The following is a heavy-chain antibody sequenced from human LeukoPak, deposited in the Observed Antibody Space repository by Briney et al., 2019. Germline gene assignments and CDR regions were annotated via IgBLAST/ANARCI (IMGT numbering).Heavy chain of an antibody. CDR2: ISSSSSYI. CDR1: GFTFSSYS. CDR3: ASLLYDFWSGYTQSDYGMDV. V-gene: IGHV3-21*01. D-gene: IGHD3-3*01. Sequence: KAGGSLRLSCAASGFTFSSYSMNWVRQAPGKALEWVSSISSSSSYIYYADSVKGRFTISRDNAKNSLYLQMNSLRAEDTAVYYCASLLYDFWSGYTQSDYGMDVWGQGTTVTVSS. J-gene: IGHJ6*02.